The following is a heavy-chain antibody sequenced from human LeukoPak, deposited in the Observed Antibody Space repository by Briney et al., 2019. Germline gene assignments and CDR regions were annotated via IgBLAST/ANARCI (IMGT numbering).Heavy chain of an antibody. J-gene: IGHJ4*02. Sequence: SETLSLTCTVSGGSVSSGSYYWSWIRQPPGKGLEWIGYIYYSGSTNYNPSLKSRVTISVDTSKSQFSLKLSSVTAAVTAVYYCARTSGYDYSFDYWGQGTLVTVSS. D-gene: IGHD5-12*01. CDR3: ARTSGYDYSFDY. V-gene: IGHV4-61*01. CDR2: IYYSGST. CDR1: GGSVSSGSYY.